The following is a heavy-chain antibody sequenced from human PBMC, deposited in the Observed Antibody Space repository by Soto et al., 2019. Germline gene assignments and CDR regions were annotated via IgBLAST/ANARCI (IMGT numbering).Heavy chain of an antibody. V-gene: IGHV3-23*01. CDR1: GFTFSSYA. J-gene: IGHJ4*02. Sequence: EVQLLEAGGGLVQPGGSLRLSCAASGFTFSSYAMSWVRQAPGKGLEWVSAISGSGGSTYYADSVKGRFTISRDNSKNTLYLQMNSLRAEDTAVYYCAKDGVYGSGSWDDYWGQGTLVTVSS. D-gene: IGHD3-10*01. CDR2: ISGSGGST. CDR3: AKDGVYGSGSWDDY.